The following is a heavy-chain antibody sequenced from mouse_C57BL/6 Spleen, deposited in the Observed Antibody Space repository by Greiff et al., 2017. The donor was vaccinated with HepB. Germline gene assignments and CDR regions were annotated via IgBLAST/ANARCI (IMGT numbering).Heavy chain of an antibody. D-gene: IGHD1-1*01. V-gene: IGHV5-17*01. CDR3: ARTTTVVAEDYAMDY. J-gene: IGHJ4*01. Sequence: DVMLVESGGGLVKPGGSLKLSCAASGFTFSDYGMHWVRQAPEKGLEWVAYISSGSSTIYYADTVKGRFTISRDNAKNTLFLQMTSLRSEDTAMYYCARTTTVVAEDYAMDYWGQGTSVTVSS. CDR2: ISSGSSTI. CDR1: GFTFSDYG.